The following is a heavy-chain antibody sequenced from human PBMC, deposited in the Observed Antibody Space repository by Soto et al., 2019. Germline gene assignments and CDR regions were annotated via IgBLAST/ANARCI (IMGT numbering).Heavy chain of an antibody. V-gene: IGHV1-24*01. J-gene: IGHJ4*02. CDR1: GFILTDLA. CDR2: FHPEDGET. D-gene: IGHD1-26*01. CDR3: AKVHGVVGAIYYFDY. Sequence: QVHLVQSGAEVKKPGASVRVSCKVSGFILTDLAIHWVRQAPGKGLEWMGGFHPEDGETIYAQRFQGRVTMTEDTSTYTAHMDLSSLTSEDTAVYYCAKVHGVVGAIYYFDYWGQGTLVTVSS.